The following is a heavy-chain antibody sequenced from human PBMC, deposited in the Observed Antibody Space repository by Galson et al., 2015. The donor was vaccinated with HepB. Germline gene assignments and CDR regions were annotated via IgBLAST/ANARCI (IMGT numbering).Heavy chain of an antibody. V-gene: IGHV3-23*01. CDR1: GFTFSNYA. J-gene: IGHJ5*02. Sequence: SLRLSCAASGFTFSNYAMSWVRQAPGKGLEWVSVISGSGGSTFYADSVKGRFTISSDNSKNTLHLQMSSLRAEDTAIYYCVCQPRGIGRLFDPWGQGTLVTVSS. CDR3: VCQPRGIGRLFDP. D-gene: IGHD3-16*01. CDR2: ISGSGGST.